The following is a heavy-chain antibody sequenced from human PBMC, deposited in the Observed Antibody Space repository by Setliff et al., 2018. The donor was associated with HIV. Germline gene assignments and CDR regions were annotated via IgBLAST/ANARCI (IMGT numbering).Heavy chain of an antibody. J-gene: IGHJ5*02. CDR1: GGSITSHY. CDR3: ASVGSGWSHNWFDP. V-gene: IGHV4-59*11. D-gene: IGHD6-19*01. CDR2: IYYRGSA. Sequence: SETLSLTCTVSGGSITSHYWSWIRQPPGKGLEWIGYIYYRGSANYNTSLKSRVTISVDKSKNQFSLKLSSVTAADTAVYYCASVGSGWSHNWFDPWGQGTLVTVSS.